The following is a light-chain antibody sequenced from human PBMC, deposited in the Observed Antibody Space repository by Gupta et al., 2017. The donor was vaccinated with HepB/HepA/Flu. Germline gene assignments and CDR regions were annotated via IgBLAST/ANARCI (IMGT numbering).Light chain of an antibody. J-gene: IGLJ2*01. CDR3: NARDNSSNHRVV. CDR2: GKN. Sequence: SSDLTQDLAVSVALGQTVRITCQGDSLRSYYASCYHQKPGQAPVLVIYGKNNRPSGIPDRFSGSSSGNTAASTITGAQAEDEADYYCNARDNSSNHRVVFGGGTKLTVL. CDR1: SLRSYY. V-gene: IGLV3-19*01.